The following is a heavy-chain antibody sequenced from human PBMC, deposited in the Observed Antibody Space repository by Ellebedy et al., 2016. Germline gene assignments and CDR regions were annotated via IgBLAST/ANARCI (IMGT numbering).Heavy chain of an antibody. CDR2: IYYSGST. CDR3: ARASLMSGYYNRYNWFDP. J-gene: IGHJ5*02. V-gene: IGHV4-59*12. CDR1: GGSISSYY. Sequence: SETLSLXXTVSGGSISSYYWSWIRQPPGKGLEWIGYIYYSGSTNYNPSLKSRVTISVDTSKNQFSLKLSSVTAADTAVYYCARASLMSGYYNRYNWFDPWGQGTLVTVSS. D-gene: IGHD3-3*01.